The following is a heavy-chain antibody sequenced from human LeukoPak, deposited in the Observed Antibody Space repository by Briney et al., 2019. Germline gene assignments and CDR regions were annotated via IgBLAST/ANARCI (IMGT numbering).Heavy chain of an antibody. CDR2: IRGSSSGSTIIT. D-gene: IGHD3-3*01. CDR1: GIIFSTYG. J-gene: IGHJ4*02. Sequence: GGSLRLSCEVSGIIFSTYGMNWVRQAPGKGLEWISYIRGSSSGSTIITQYADTVNGRFTISRDNANNSLHLQIDSLSADDTAVYYCARDFWSGYSTEDWGQGALVIVSS. CDR3: ARDFWSGYSTED. V-gene: IGHV3-48*04.